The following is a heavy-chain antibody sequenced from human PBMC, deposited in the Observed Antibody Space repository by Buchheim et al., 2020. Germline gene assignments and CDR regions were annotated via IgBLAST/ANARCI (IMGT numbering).Heavy chain of an antibody. CDR2: ISNNGST. V-gene: IGHV4-30-4*01. CDR3: ATEGHQPGWFDP. Sequence: QVQLQESGPGLVKPSQTLSLTCTVSGGSISSGGYYWSWIRQPPGKGLEWLGYISNNGSTYYNPSLKSRVTISVDTSKNQLSLKLSSVTAADTAVYHCATEGHQPGWFDPWGQGTL. CDR1: GGSISSGGYY. D-gene: IGHD1-14*01. J-gene: IGHJ5*02.